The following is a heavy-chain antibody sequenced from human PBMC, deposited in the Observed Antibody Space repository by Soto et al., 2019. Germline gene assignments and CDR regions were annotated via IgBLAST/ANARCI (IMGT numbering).Heavy chain of an antibody. CDR2: IFSNDEK. Sequence: SGPTLVNPTETLTLTCTVSGFSLSNARMGVSWIRQPPGKALEWLAHIFSNDEKSYSTSLKSRLTISKDTSKSQVVLTMTNMDPVDTATYYCARIMTHRSNYFDYWGQGTQVTVSS. CDR3: ARIMTHRSNYFDY. D-gene: IGHD2-21*02. J-gene: IGHJ4*02. V-gene: IGHV2-26*01. CDR1: GFSLSNARMG.